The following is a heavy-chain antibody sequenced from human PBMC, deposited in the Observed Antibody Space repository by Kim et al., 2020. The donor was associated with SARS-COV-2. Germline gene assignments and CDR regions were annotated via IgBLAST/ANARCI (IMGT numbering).Heavy chain of an antibody. CDR3: ARARGAPGRDFDY. J-gene: IGHJ4*02. V-gene: IGHV3-33*05. CDR2: ISYDGSNK. CDR1: GFTFSSYG. D-gene: IGHD3-10*01. Sequence: GGSLRLSCAASGFTFSSYGMHWVRQAPGKGLEWVAVISYDGSNKYYADSVKGRFTISRANSKNTLYLHMNSLRAEDTAVYYCARARGAPGRDFDYWGQGT.